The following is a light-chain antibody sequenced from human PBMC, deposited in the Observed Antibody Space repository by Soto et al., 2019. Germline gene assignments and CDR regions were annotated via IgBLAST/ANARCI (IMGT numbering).Light chain of an antibody. CDR1: NSDVGSHNF. Sequence: ALTQPASVSGSPGQSITISCTGTNSDVGSHNFVSWYQQYPGKAPKLLIYEASKRPPGLSNRFSGSKSGNTASLTISGLQAEDEADYYCCSLTNGATWVFGGGTKVTVL. CDR2: EAS. CDR3: CSLTNGATWV. V-gene: IGLV2-23*01. J-gene: IGLJ3*02.